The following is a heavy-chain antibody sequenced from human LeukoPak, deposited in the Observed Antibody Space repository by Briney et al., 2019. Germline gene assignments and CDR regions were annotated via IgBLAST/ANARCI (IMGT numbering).Heavy chain of an antibody. CDR3: ATNGYSSSSGTLFDY. CDR1: GYTFTDYY. D-gene: IGHD6-6*01. Sequence: ASVEVSCKVSGYTFTDYYMHWVQQAPGKGLEWMGLVDPEDGETIYAEKFQGRVTITADTSTDTAYMELSSLRSEDTAVYYCATNGYSSSSGTLFDYGGQGTLVTVSS. J-gene: IGHJ4*02. V-gene: IGHV1-69-2*01. CDR2: VDPEDGET.